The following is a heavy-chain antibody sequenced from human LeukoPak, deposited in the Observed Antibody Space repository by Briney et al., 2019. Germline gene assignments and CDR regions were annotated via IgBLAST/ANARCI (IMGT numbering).Heavy chain of an antibody. CDR1: GLTISNYW. V-gene: IGHV3-74*01. Sequence: QPGGSLRLSCASSGLTISNYWMHWVRQAPGKGLVWVSRIKSDGSTTTYADSVKGRFTISRDNAKNTLYLQMNSLRAEATSVYYCARVVDTHFDYWGQGTLVTVSS. CDR2: IKSDGSTT. D-gene: IGHD5-18*01. J-gene: IGHJ4*02. CDR3: ARVVDTHFDY.